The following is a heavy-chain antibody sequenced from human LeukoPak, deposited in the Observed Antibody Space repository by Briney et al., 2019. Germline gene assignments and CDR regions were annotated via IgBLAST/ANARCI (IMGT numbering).Heavy chain of an antibody. J-gene: IGHJ1*01. V-gene: IGHV1-2*02. CDR1: GYSFTGYY. D-gene: IGHD3-22*01. CDR2: INPNSGGT. CDR3: ARAYDSSGYYPHL. Sequence: ASVKVSCKASGYSFTGYYMYWVRQAPGQGLEWMGWINPNSGGTSYAQKFQGRLTMTRDTSISTVYMELNSLRSDDTAVYYCARAYDSSGYYPHLWGQGTLVTVSS.